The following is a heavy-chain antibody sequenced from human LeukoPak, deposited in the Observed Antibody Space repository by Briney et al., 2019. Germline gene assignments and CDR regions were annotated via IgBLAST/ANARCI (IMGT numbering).Heavy chain of an antibody. CDR3: ARAPHYYYDKYYFDY. Sequence: SETLSLTCTVSGGSISSSSYYWGWIRQPPGKGLEWIGSIYYSGSTSYNPSLKSRVTISIDTSKSQFSLKLNSVTAADTAVYYCARAPHYYYDKYYFDYWGQGTLVTVSS. V-gene: IGHV4-39*07. CDR2: IYYSGST. CDR1: GGSISSSSYY. D-gene: IGHD3-22*01. J-gene: IGHJ4*02.